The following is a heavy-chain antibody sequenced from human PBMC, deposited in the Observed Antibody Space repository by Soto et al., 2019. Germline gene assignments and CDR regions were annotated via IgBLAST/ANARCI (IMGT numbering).Heavy chain of an antibody. CDR2: ISHTGTT. D-gene: IGHD5-12*01. CDR1: GGSISSYY. Sequence: QVQLQESGPGLVKPSETLSLTCTVSGGSISSYYWSWIRQSPGKGLEWVAYISHTGTTDYNPSLKSRLNIFLDTSKNQFSLKLTSVTAADTAVYYCGRGPPWMDAFDIWGQGTKVTVSP. J-gene: IGHJ3*02. CDR3: GRGPPWMDAFDI. V-gene: IGHV4-59*01.